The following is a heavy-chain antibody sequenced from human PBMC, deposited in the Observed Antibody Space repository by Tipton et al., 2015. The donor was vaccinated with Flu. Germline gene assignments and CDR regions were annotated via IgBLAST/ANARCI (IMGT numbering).Heavy chain of an antibody. D-gene: IGHD4/OR15-4a*01. CDR3: ARDTHDYGDHIMRPGRLLDY. Sequence: QLVQSGAEVKKPGSSVKVSCKASGDTFSGDAISWVRQAPGQGLEWMGRIIPILGIITHAQRLQGRVRITADKSTSTAYMELSSLRSEDTAVYFCARDTHDYGDHIMRPGRLLDYWGQGTLVTVFS. CDR2: IIPILGII. V-gene: IGHV1-69*09. CDR1: GDTFSGDA. J-gene: IGHJ4*02.